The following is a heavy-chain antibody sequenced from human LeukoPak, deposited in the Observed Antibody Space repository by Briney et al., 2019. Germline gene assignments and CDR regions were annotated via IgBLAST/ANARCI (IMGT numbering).Heavy chain of an antibody. CDR2: IYYSGST. Sequence: SETLSLTCTVSGDSISSSTYYWDWIRQPPGKGLEWIGSIYYSGSTYYNPSLKSRVTISVDMSKNQFSLKLSSVTAADTAVYYCARDPGWGFDYWGQGTLVTVSS. J-gene: IGHJ4*02. CDR1: GDSISSSTYY. CDR3: ARDPGWGFDY. V-gene: IGHV4-39*07. D-gene: IGHD6-19*01.